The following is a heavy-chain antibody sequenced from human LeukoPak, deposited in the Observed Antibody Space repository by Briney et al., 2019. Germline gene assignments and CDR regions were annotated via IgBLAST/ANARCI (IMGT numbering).Heavy chain of an antibody. Sequence: SETLSLTCTVSGGSISSYYWSWIRQPPGQGLEWIGYIYYSGSTNYNPSLKSRVTISVDTSKNQFSLNLNSVTAADTAVYYCARWFGMQDAFDIWGQGTMVTVSS. V-gene: IGHV4-59*12. CDR3: ARWFGMQDAFDI. CDR2: IYYSGST. CDR1: GGSISSYY. J-gene: IGHJ3*02. D-gene: IGHD3-10*01.